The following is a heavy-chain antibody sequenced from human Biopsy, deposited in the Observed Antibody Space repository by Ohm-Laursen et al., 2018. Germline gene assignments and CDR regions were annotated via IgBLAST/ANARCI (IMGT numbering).Heavy chain of an antibody. J-gene: IGHJ4*02. V-gene: IGHV3-9*01. D-gene: IGHD3-10*01. Sequence: LSLTCAASGFNLGDYAMHWVRQVPGKGLEWVSGIKWNSGKIDYADSVKGRFPISRDNAKNSLYLHMNSLRTEDSAFYYCARDTGTMVRGVLYQWGQGTQVTVSS. CDR1: GFNLGDYA. CDR3: ARDTGTMVRGVLYQ. CDR2: IKWNSGKI.